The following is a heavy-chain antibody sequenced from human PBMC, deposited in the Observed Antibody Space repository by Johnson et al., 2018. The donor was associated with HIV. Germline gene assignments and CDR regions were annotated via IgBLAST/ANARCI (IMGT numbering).Heavy chain of an antibody. CDR3: ARDDIRDGKSFDI. J-gene: IGHJ3*02. Sequence: MLLVESGGNVVRPGGSLRLSCTASGFTFDDYGMSWVRQAPGKGPEWVSVIYSGGSTYYADSVKGRFTISRDNSKNTLYLQMNSLRAEDTAVYYCARDDIRDGKSFDIWGQGTMVTVSS. CDR1: GFTFDDYG. CDR2: IYSGGST. V-gene: IGHV3-66*01.